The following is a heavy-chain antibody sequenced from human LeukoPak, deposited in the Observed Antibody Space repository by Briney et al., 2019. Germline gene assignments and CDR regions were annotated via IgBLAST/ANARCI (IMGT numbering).Heavy chain of an antibody. CDR2: IIPIFGTA. V-gene: IGHV1-69*13. J-gene: IGHJ6*02. Sequence: GASVKVSCKASGYTFTSYGISWVRQAPGQGLEWMGGIIPIFGTANYAQKFQGRVTITADESTSTAYMELSSLRSEDTAVYYCAGQWLPPDNEYYYYGMDVWGQGTTVTVSS. D-gene: IGHD6-19*01. CDR3: AGQWLPPDNEYYYYGMDV. CDR1: GYTFTSYG.